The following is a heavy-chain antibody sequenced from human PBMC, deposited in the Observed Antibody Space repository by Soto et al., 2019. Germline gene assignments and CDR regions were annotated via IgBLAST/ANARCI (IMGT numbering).Heavy chain of an antibody. Sequence: QLQLLESGPGLVKSSETLSLTCTVSGGSVSSGTYCGGWIRQPPGKGLEWLGSVYSSGSTYYNPSLQSRVTMSVDTSKNQFSLKLSSVTAADAALYYCARHRSIATTGGEFDYWGQGTLVTVSS. CDR2: VYSSGST. CDR3: ARHRSIATTGGEFDY. D-gene: IGHD1-1*01. J-gene: IGHJ4*02. CDR1: GGSVSSGTYC. V-gene: IGHV4-39*01.